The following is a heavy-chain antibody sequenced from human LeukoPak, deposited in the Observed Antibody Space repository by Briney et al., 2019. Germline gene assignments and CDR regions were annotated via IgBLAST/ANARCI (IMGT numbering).Heavy chain of an antibody. D-gene: IGHD3-10*01. CDR2: INPNSGGT. CDR3: ARAAQGINYYYYYMDV. J-gene: IGHJ6*03. V-gene: IGHV1-2*02. Sequence: ASVKVSCKASGYTFTGYYMHWVRQAPGQGLEWMGWINPNSGGTNYAQKFQGRVTMTRDTSISTAYMELSRLRPDDTAVYYCARAAQGINYYYYYMDVWGKGTTVTVSS. CDR1: GYTFTGYY.